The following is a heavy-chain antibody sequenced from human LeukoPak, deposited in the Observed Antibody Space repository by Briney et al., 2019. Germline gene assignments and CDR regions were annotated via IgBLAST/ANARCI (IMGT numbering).Heavy chain of an antibody. D-gene: IGHD3-3*01. V-gene: IGHV4-4*07. CDR3: AREKTYYDFWSGYPQPSPYYYCGMDV. J-gene: IGHJ6*02. CDR2: IYTSGSN. Sequence: SETLSLTCTVSGGSISSYYWSRIRQPAGKGLEWIGRIYTSGSNSYNPSLKSRVTMSVDTSKNQFSLKLSSVTAADTAVYYCAREKTYYDFWSGYPQPSPYYYCGMDVWGQGTTVTVSS. CDR1: GGSISSYY.